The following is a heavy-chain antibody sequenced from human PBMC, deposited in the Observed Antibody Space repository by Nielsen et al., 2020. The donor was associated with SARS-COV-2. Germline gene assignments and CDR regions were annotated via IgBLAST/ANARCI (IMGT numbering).Heavy chain of an antibody. J-gene: IGHJ4*02. CDR1: GFTFSSYA. CDR3: ARDRHSSSWYKVDY. D-gene: IGHD6-13*01. Sequence: GGSLRLSCAASGFTFSSYAMHWVRQAPGKGLEWVAVISYDGSNKYYADSVKGRFTISRDNSKNTLYLQMNSLRAEDTAVYYCARDRHSSSWYKVDYWGQGTLVTVSS. V-gene: IGHV3-30*04. CDR2: ISYDGSNK.